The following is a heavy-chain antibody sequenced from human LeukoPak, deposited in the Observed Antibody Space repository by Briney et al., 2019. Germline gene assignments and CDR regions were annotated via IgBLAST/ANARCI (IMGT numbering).Heavy chain of an antibody. J-gene: IGHJ4*02. CDR2: IYHSGST. CDR3: ARVVLEGFGSYYFDY. D-gene: IGHD3-10*01. CDR1: GGSISSGGYS. Sequence: SETLSLTCAVSGGSISSGGYSWSWTRQPPGKGLEWIGYIYHSGSTYYNPSLRSRVTISVDRSKNQFSLKLSSVTAADTAVYYCARVVLEGFGSYYFDYWGQGTLVTVSS. V-gene: IGHV4-30-2*01.